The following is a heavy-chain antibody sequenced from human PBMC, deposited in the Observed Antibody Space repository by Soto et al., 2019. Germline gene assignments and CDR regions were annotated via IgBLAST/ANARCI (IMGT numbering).Heavy chain of an antibody. Sequence: SETLSLTCTVSGGSISSYYWSWIRQPPGKGLEWIGYIYYSGSTNYNPSLKSRVTISVDTSKNQFSLKLSSVTAADTAVYYCARAQAIYDSSGYYFDYWGQGTLVTV. CDR2: IYYSGST. V-gene: IGHV4-59*01. CDR3: ARAQAIYDSSGYYFDY. J-gene: IGHJ4*02. D-gene: IGHD3-22*01. CDR1: GGSISSYY.